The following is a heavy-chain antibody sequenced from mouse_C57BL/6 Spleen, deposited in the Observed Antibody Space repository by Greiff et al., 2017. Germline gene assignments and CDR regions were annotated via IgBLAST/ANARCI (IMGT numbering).Heavy chain of an antibody. D-gene: IGHD2-4*01. CDR3: AREDYDDAMDY. CDR1: GFTFSDYG. Sequence: EVQLEESGGGLVKPGGSLKLSCAASGFTFSDYGMHWVRQAPEKGLEGVAYISSGSSPIYYAATVKGRFTFSRDNDKNTLFLQMTSLRSEDTAMYYCAREDYDDAMDYWGQGTSVTVSS. J-gene: IGHJ4*01. V-gene: IGHV5-17*01. CDR2: ISSGSSPI.